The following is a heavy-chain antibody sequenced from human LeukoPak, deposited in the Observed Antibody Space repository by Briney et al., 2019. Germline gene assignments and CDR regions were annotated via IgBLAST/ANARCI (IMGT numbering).Heavy chain of an antibody. V-gene: IGHV1-69*04. CDR3: ARQRDGYNPGGWYFDL. CDR1: GGTFSSYA. D-gene: IGHD5-24*01. Sequence: GASVKVSCKASGGTFSSYAISWVRQAPGQGLEWMGRIIPILGIANYAQKFQGRVTITADKSTSTAYMELSSLRSEDTAVYYCARQRDGYNPGGWYFDLWGRGTLVTVSS. CDR2: IIPILGIA. J-gene: IGHJ2*01.